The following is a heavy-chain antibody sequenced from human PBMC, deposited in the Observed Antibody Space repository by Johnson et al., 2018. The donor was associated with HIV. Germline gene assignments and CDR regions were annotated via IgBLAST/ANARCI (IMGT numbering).Heavy chain of an antibody. CDR2: ISASGSST. CDR1: GFTFSSYV. D-gene: IGHD3-10*01. V-gene: IGHV3-23*04. Sequence: VQLVESGGGLVQPGGSLRLSCAASGFTFSSYVMSWVRQAPGKGLEWVSSISASGSSTYYADSVKGRFTISRDNSKNTLYLQMNSLRAEDTAVYYCAKDWVYYSTPHAFDIWGQGTMVTVSS. J-gene: IGHJ3*02. CDR3: AKDWVYYSTPHAFDI.